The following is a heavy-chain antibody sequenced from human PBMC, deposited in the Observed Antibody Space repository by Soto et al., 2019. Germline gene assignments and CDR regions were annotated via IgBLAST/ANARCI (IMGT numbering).Heavy chain of an antibody. CDR3: AREGPISGTGAFDF. Sequence: QVQVVESGGGVVQPGRTLTLSCAASGFTFNNHGMHWVRQAPGKGLEWVAVVWSDGHTKFYADSVRGRFTISRDNSKNTLDLQMDSLRVEDTAVYYCAREGPISGTGAFDFWGQGTKVTVSS. V-gene: IGHV3-33*01. D-gene: IGHD6-25*01. J-gene: IGHJ3*01. CDR2: VWSDGHTK. CDR1: GFTFNNHG.